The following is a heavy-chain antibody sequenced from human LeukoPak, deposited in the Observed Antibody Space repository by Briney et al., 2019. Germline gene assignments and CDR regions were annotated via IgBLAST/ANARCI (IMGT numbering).Heavy chain of an antibody. V-gene: IGHV3-66*01. Sequence: TGGSLRLSCAASGFTVSSNYMSWVRQAPGKGLEWVSVIYSGGSTYYADSVKGRFTTSRDNAKNSLYLQMNSLRAEDTAVYYCARDMYSSSSARDDAFDIWGQGTMVTVSS. CDR1: GFTVSSNY. J-gene: IGHJ3*02. D-gene: IGHD6-6*01. CDR3: ARDMYSSSSARDDAFDI. CDR2: IYSGGST.